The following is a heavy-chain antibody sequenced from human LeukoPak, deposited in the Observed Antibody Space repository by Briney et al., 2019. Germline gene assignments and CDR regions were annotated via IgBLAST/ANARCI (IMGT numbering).Heavy chain of an antibody. CDR3: ARDSTPLKIQNWFDP. Sequence: TSETLSLTCTVSGGSISSYYWSWIRQPPGKGLEWIGYIYYSGSTNYNPSLKSRVTISVDTSKKQFSLKLSSVTAADTAVYYCARDSTPLKIQNWFDPWGQGTLVTVSS. CDR2: IYYSGST. J-gene: IGHJ5*02. CDR1: GGSISSYY. D-gene: IGHD2-2*01. V-gene: IGHV4-59*12.